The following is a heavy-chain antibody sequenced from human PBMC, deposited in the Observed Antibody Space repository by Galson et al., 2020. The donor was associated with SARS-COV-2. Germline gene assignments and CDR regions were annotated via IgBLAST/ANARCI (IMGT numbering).Heavy chain of an antibody. D-gene: IGHD3-22*01. CDR1: GYTFTSYG. CDR2: ISAYNGNT. CDR3: AREDYYDSSGYDYAYFDY. J-gene: IGHJ4*02. V-gene: IGHV1-18*03. Sequence: ASVKVSCKASGYTFTSYGISWVRQAPGQGLEWMGWISAYNGNTNYAQKLQGRVTMTTDTSTSTAYMELRSLRSDDMAVYYCAREDYYDSSGYDYAYFDYWGQGTLVTVSS.